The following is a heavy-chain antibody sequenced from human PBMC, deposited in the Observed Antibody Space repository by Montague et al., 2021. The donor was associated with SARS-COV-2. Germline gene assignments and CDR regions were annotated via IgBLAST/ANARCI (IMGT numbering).Heavy chain of an antibody. D-gene: IGHD3-3*01. Sequence: PALVKPTQTLTLTCTFLGFSLNSKGVCVTWIRQPPGGALESLARIDWDAAKFYNTPLKARLAVSKGASETQVVLKVTDLDPADTATYFCARMECETVSSGEVWGQGIKVTVSS. V-gene: IGHV2-70*17. CDR2: IDWDAAK. CDR1: GFSLNSKGVC. CDR3: ARMECETVSSGEV. J-gene: IGHJ6*02.